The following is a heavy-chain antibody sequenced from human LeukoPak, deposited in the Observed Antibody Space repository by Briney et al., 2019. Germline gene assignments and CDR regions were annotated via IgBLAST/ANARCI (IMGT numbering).Heavy chain of an antibody. J-gene: IGHJ4*02. D-gene: IGHD3-22*01. CDR3: ARQIGAFYDSSGYSDY. CDR1: GGSISSYY. CDR2: IHTSGST. Sequence: SETLSLTCTVSGGSISSYYWSWIRQPARKGLEWIGRIHTSGSTNYNPSLKSRVTMSVDTSKNQFSLKLSSVTAADTAMYYCARQIGAFYDSSGYSDYWGQGTLVTVSS. V-gene: IGHV4-4*07.